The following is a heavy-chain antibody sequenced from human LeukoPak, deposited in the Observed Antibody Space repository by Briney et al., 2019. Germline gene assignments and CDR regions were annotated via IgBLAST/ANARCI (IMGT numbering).Heavy chain of an antibody. CDR3: ARAGVATWQY. D-gene: IGHD5-12*01. CDR2: IYHSGGT. V-gene: IGHV4-38-2*02. Sequence: SETLSLTCTVSIYSISSGYYWGWIRQPPGKGLEWIGSIYHSGGTYYNPSLKSRVTISVDTSKNQFSLRLSTVTAADTAVYYCARAGVATWQYWGQGTLVTVSS. CDR1: IYSISSGYY. J-gene: IGHJ4*02.